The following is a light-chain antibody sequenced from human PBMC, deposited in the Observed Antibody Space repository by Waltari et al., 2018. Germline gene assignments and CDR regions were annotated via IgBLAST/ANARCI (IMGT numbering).Light chain of an antibody. CDR2: QAS. CDR3: QQYNSYST. V-gene: IGKV1-5*03. CDR1: QSVSVW. J-gene: IGKJ1*01. Sequence: DIQMTQSPSTLSASVGDRVTITCRASQSVSVWLAWYQQKPGKAPKLLIYQASNLESGVPSRFSGSGSGTEFTLTISSLQPDDFATYYCQQYNSYSTFGQGTKVEIK.